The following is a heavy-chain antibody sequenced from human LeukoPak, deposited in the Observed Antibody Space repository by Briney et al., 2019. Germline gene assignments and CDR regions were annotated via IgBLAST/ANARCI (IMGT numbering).Heavy chain of an antibody. CDR3: ARTYYYDSSGYSNDAFDI. D-gene: IGHD3-22*01. Sequence: SETLSLTCTVSGGSISSYYWSWIRQPAGKGLEWIGRIYTSGSTNYNPSLKSRVTISVDTSKNQFSLKLSSVTAADTAVYYCARTYYYDSSGYSNDAFDIWGQGTMVTVSS. V-gene: IGHV4-4*07. CDR2: IYTSGST. J-gene: IGHJ3*02. CDR1: GGSISSYY.